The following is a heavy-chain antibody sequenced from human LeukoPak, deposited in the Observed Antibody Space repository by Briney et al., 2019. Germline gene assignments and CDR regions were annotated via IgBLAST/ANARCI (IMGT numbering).Heavy chain of an antibody. CDR3: ATDIIHCSGGSCDY. CDR2: ISWNSGSI. J-gene: IGHJ4*02. D-gene: IGHD2-15*01. Sequence: SLRLSCAASGFPFDDYAMHWVRQAPGKGLEWVSGISWNSGSIGYADSVKGRFTISRDNAKNSLYLQMNSLRAEDTALYYCATDIIHCSGGSCDYWGQGTLVTVSS. CDR1: GFPFDDYA. V-gene: IGHV3-9*01.